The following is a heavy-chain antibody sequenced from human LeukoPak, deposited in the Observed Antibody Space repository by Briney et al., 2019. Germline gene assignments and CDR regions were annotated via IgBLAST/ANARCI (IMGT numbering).Heavy chain of an antibody. J-gene: IGHJ6*03. CDR1: GGTFSSYA. CDR3: ARDGGIRDYDFWSGSLAYYYYYYMDV. D-gene: IGHD3-3*01. CDR2: IIPIFGTA. Sequence: GASVKVSCKASGGTFSSYAISWVRQAPGQGLEWMGGIIPIFGTANYAQKFQGRVTITADTSTSTAYMELRSLRSDDTAVYYCARDGGIRDYDFWSGSLAYYYYYYMDVWGKGTTVTVSS. V-gene: IGHV1-69*06.